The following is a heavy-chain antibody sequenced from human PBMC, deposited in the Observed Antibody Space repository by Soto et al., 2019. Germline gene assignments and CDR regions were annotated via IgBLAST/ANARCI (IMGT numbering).Heavy chain of an antibody. CDR2: ISGSGGST. D-gene: IGHD6-13*01. Sequence: EVQLLESGGGLVQPGGSLRLSCAASGFTFSSYAMSWVRQAPGKGLEWVSAISGSGGSTYYADSVKGRFTISRDNSKNTLYLQMNSLRAEDTAVYYCANDPGWGSSWYNYYGMDVWGQGTTVTVSS. CDR1: GFTFSSYA. V-gene: IGHV3-23*01. J-gene: IGHJ6*02. CDR3: ANDPGWGSSWYNYYGMDV.